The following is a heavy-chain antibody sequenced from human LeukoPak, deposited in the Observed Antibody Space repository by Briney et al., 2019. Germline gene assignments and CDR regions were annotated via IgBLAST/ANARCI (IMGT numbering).Heavy chain of an antibody. Sequence: SETLSLTCTVSGDSISSSNSYWGWIRQPPGKGLEWIGEINHSGSTNYNPSLKSRVTISVDTSKNQFSLKLSSVTAADTAVYYCATLSGIVGATRMDAFDIWGQGTMVTVSS. V-gene: IGHV4-39*07. CDR1: GDSISSSNSY. CDR2: INHSGST. CDR3: ATLSGIVGATRMDAFDI. D-gene: IGHD1-26*01. J-gene: IGHJ3*02.